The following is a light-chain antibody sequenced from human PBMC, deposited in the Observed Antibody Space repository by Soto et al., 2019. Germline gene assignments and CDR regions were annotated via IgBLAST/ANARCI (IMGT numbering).Light chain of an antibody. J-gene: IGKJ5*01. CDR2: DAS. CDR1: QSVRSER. CDR3: QEYDGAPPIT. Sequence: EIVSTQSPYTLSLSPGETATLSCRASQSVRSERLAWYQQKRGQAPTLLIFDASSRASGTPERFSGSGSGTDFTLTISRLEPEDFAVYYCQEYDGAPPITFGLGTRLEI. V-gene: IGKV3-20*01.